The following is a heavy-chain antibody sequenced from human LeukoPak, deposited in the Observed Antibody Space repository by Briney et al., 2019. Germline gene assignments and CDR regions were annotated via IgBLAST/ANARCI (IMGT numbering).Heavy chain of an antibody. CDR2: IGTGNNAK. D-gene: IGHD3-16*01. CDR3: ARDRRMGDGNVDFDL. V-gene: IGHV3-48*01. CDR1: GFSFSIYD. Sequence: GGSLRLSCAASGFSFSIYDMNCVRQAPGKWREWGSFIGTGNNAKYYADSVRGRFTISRDNAMESLSLQMNRLSADDTAGYYCARDRRMGDGNVDFDLWGQGTLVTVSS. J-gene: IGHJ4*02.